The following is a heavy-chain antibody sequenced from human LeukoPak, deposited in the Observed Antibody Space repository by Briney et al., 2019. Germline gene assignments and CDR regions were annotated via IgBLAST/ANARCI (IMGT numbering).Heavy chain of an antibody. CDR2: ISGSASHT. D-gene: IGHD2-2*01. CDR1: GFTFSDYA. J-gene: IGHJ6*04. Sequence: PGGSLRLSCAASGFTFSDYAMSWARHAPGKALQWVSVISGSASHTYYADSVRGRFTISKDNSKNTLYLQMSSLRAEDKAVYSRAKGGQCSSTDCHDGRMDLWPKGTTVSVSS. V-gene: IGHV3-23*01. CDR3: AKGGQCSSTDCHDGRMDL.